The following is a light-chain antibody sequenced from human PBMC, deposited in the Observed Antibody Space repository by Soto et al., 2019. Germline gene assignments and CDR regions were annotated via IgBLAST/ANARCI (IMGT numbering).Light chain of an antibody. V-gene: IGKV1-8*01. CDR3: LQYYSYPRT. CDR2: AAS. Sequence: AIRMTQSPSSFSASTGDRVTITCRASQGMRSYLAWYQQKPGKAPKLLIYAASTLQSGVPSRFSGSGSGTDFTLTISCLQSEDFATYYCLQYYSYPRTFGQGTKVEIK. CDR1: QGMRSY. J-gene: IGKJ1*01.